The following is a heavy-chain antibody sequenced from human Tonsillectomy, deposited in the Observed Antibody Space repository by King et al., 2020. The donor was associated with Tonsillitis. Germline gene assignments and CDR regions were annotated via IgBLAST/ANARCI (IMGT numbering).Heavy chain of an antibody. Sequence: VQLVESGGGLVQPGGSLRLSCAASGFTFSSYWMSWVRQAPGKGLEWVANIKQDGSEKYYVDSVKGRSTISRDNTKNSLYLQMNSLRAEDTAVYYCARCCCASNSYDSSGYPYYLDDWGQGTLVTVSS. J-gene: IGHJ4*02. V-gene: IGHV3-7*01. CDR2: IKQDGSEK. CDR3: ARCCCASNSYDSSGYPYYLDD. D-gene: IGHD3-22*01. CDR1: GFTFSSYW.